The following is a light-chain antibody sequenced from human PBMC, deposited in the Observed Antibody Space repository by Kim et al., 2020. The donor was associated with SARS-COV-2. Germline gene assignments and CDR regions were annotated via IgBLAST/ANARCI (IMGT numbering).Light chain of an antibody. V-gene: IGKV3-11*01. Sequence: EIVLTQSPAPLSLSPGERATLSCRASQSVSSYLAWYQQKPGQAPRLLIYDASNRATGIPARFSGSGSGTDFTLTISSLESEDFAVYYCHQRFNWPWTFGQGTKVDIK. J-gene: IGKJ1*01. CDR1: QSVSSY. CDR3: HQRFNWPWT. CDR2: DAS.